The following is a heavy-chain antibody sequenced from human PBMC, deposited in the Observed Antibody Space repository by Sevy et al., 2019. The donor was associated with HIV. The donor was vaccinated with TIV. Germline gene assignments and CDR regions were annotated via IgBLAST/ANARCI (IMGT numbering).Heavy chain of an antibody. V-gene: IGHV4-31*03. CDR2: IYYCGST. J-gene: IGHJ5*02. Sequence: SETLSLTCTVSGGSISSGGYYWSWIRQHPGKGLEWIGYIYYCGSTYYNPSLKSRVTISVDTSKNQFSLKLSSVTAADTAVYYCARAGVDIVATSVNWFDPWGQGTLVTVSS. CDR1: GGSISSGGYY. CDR3: ARAGVDIVATSVNWFDP. D-gene: IGHD5-12*01.